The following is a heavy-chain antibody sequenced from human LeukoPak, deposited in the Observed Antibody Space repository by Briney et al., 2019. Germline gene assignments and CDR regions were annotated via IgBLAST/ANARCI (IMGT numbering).Heavy chain of an antibody. CDR3: TTVFYGSSWSFYYYFIAV. D-gene: IGHD6-13*01. V-gene: IGHV3-7*03. CDR2: IKQDGSEK. Sequence: PGGSLRLSCAASGFTFSTYWMTWVRQSPGKGLEWVANIKQDGSEKYYVDSVKGRFTISRDNAKNSLYLQMNGLRAEDTAVYYCTTVFYGSSWSFYYYFIAVWGKGTTDPIS. J-gene: IGHJ6*03. CDR1: GFTFSTYW.